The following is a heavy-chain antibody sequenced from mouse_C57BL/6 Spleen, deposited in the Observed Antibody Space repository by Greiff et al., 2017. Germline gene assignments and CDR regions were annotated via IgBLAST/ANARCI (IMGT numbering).Heavy chain of an antibody. D-gene: IGHD1-1*01. V-gene: IGHV5-17*01. Sequence: EVKLMESGGGLVKPGGSLKLSCAASGFTFSDYGMHWVRQAPEKGLEWVAYISSGSSTIYYADTVKGRFTISRDNAKNTLFLQMTSLRSDDTAMYYCARKDGSSLGYRGQGTTLTVAS. CDR1: GFTFSDYG. CDR3: ARKDGSSLGY. CDR2: ISSGSSTI. J-gene: IGHJ2*01.